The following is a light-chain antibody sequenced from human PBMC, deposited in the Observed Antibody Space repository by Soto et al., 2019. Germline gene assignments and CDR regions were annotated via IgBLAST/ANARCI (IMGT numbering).Light chain of an antibody. V-gene: IGKV3-15*01. CDR1: QSVSGN. J-gene: IGKJ1*01. CDR2: GAS. CDR3: QQYNNWPRT. Sequence: EIIMTQSPATLSVSPGERATLSCRASQSVSGNLAWYQQKPGQAPRLLIYGASTRATGIPARFSGSGSGTDFTLTISILQSEDFAVYYCQQYNNWPRTFGQGTKVEIK.